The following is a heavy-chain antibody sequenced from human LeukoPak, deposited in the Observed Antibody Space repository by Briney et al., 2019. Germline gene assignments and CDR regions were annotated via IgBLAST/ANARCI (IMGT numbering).Heavy chain of an antibody. Sequence: GGSLRLSCAASGFTFSSYAMSWVRQAPGKGLEWVSAISGSGGSTYYADSVKSRFTISRDNSKNTLYLQMNSLRAEDTAVYYCAKDRPGYSSSWYDDDFDYWGQGTLVTVSS. CDR1: GFTFSSYA. CDR2: ISGSGGST. J-gene: IGHJ4*02. V-gene: IGHV3-23*01. D-gene: IGHD6-13*01. CDR3: AKDRPGYSSSWYDDDFDY.